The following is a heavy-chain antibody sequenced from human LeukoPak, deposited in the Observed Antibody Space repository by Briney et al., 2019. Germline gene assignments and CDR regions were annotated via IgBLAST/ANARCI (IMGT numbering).Heavy chain of an antibody. D-gene: IGHD2-21*01. J-gene: IGHJ5*02. CDR1: GYSFTDYY. V-gene: IGHV1-2*02. CDR3: ARADRLDGGPYLIGP. Sequence: ASVKVSCKTSGYSFTDYYMHWVRQAPGQGLEWMGWINPNSGGTSSAQKFQGRVTMTRDTSITTVYMEVSWLTSDDTAIYYCARADRLDGGPYLIGPWGQGTLVTVTS. CDR2: INPNSGGT.